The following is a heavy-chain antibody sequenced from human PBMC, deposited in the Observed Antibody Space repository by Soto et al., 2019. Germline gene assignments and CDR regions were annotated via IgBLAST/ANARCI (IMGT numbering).Heavy chain of an antibody. CDR1: GYTFINYG. CDR3: ARDLGLWLGESPPSLDY. Sequence: QVQLVQSGAEVKKPGASVKVSCKASGYTFINYGITWVRQAPGQGLEWLAWISAYTGNTNLAQKLQGRVTMTTDTSXSXXYMELRSLRSDDAAGYYCARDLGLWLGESPPSLDYWGQGTLVTVSS. D-gene: IGHD3-10*01. V-gene: IGHV1-18*01. J-gene: IGHJ4*02. CDR2: ISAYTGNT.